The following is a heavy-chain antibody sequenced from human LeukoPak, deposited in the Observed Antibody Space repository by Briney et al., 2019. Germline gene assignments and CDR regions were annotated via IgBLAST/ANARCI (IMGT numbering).Heavy chain of an antibody. D-gene: IGHD2-21*01. CDR3: AREGIAVSGSDL. J-gene: IGHJ4*02. Sequence: GESLRLSCAASGFSLGTYSMNWVRRTPGKGLEWVSSISSSSKYIFYADSVRGRFTISRDNAKNSLFLQMNSLRAEDTAVYFCAREGIAVSGSDLWGQGTLVTVSS. CDR1: GFSLGTYS. CDR2: ISSSSKYI. V-gene: IGHV3-21*01.